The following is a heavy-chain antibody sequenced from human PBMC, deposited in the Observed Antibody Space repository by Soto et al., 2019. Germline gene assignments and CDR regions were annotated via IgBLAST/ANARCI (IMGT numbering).Heavy chain of an antibody. CDR3: ARVRRVRGAEAFDI. V-gene: IGHV4-31*03. CDR2: IYYSGST. J-gene: IGHJ3*02. Sequence: QVQLQESGPGLVKPSQTLSLTCTVSGGSISSGGYYWSWIRQHPGKGLEWIGYIYYSGSTYYNPSLKSRVTISVDTSKNQFSLKLSSVTAADTAVYYCARVRRVRGAEAFDIWGQGTMVTVSS. D-gene: IGHD3-10*01. CDR1: GGSISSGGYY.